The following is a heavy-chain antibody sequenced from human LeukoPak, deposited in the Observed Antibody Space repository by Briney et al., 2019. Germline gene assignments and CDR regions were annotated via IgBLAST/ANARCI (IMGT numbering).Heavy chain of an antibody. D-gene: IGHD1-26*01. J-gene: IGHJ4*02. CDR1: GVTFSSHW. V-gene: IGHV3-7*03. CDR2: IKQDGSER. Sequence: GGSLRLSCGVSGVTFSSHWMSWVRQAPGKGLEWVANIKQDGSERYYVDSVKGRFTISRDNAKNSVFLQMNSLRAEDTAVYYCARDPNLYSGTYDTYWGQGTLVTVSS. CDR3: ARDPNLYSGTYDTY.